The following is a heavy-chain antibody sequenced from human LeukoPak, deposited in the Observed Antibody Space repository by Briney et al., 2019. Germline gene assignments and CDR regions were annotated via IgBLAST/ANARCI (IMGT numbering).Heavy chain of an antibody. CDR1: GFTFSSYS. CDR2: INSDGSST. V-gene: IGHV3-74*01. Sequence: PGGSLRLSCAASGFTFSSYSMNWVRQAPGKGLVWVSRINSDGSSTSYADSVKGRFTISRDNAKNTLYLQMNSLRAEDTAVYYCARDGYCSSTSCHDYYYYYYMDVWGKGTTVTISS. CDR3: ARDGYCSSTSCHDYYYYYYMDV. J-gene: IGHJ6*03. D-gene: IGHD2-2*03.